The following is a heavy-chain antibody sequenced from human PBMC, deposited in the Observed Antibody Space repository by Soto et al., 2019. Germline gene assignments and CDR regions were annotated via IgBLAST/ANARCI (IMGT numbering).Heavy chain of an antibody. J-gene: IGHJ4*02. D-gene: IGHD3-22*01. CDR1: GYTFTSYY. V-gene: IGHV1-46*01. CDR3: ARSHFYDSSGYQSYFDC. CDR2: INPSGGST. Sequence: QVQLVQSGAEVKKPGASVKVSCKASGYTFTSYYMHWVRQAPGQGLEWMGLINPSGGSTSYAQKFQGRGTMTRDTSTSTVYMELSRLRSEDTAVYYCARSHFYDSSGYQSYFDCWGQGTLVTVSS.